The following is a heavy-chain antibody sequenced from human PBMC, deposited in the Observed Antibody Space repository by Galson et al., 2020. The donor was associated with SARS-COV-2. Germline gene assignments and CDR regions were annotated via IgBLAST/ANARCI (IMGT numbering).Heavy chain of an antibody. Sequence: GGSLRLSCAASAFTFSDAHMTWIRQAPGKGLEWISYIKNRGDTIYYADSVKGRFTISRDNTKNLLYLQMNSLRVEDTAMYYCARESWGSLDPLGQGTLVTVST. V-gene: IGHV3-11*01. D-gene: IGHD3-16*01. CDR1: AFTFSDAH. CDR3: ARESWGSLDP. J-gene: IGHJ5*02. CDR2: IKNRGDTI.